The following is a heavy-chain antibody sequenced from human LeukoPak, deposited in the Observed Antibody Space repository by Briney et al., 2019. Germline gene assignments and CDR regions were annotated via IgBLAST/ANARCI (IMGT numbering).Heavy chain of an antibody. CDR3: ARDKGGPDY. CDR1: GFTFNSYS. CDR2: INEGSTNI. V-gene: IGHV3-48*01. J-gene: IGHJ4*02. D-gene: IGHD2-15*01. Sequence: PGGSLRLSCAASGFTFNSYSMNWIRQAPGKGLEWISYINEGSTNIYYADSVKGRFTISRDNAKNSLYMQMNSLRAEDTAVYYCARDKGGPDYWGQGTLVTVSS.